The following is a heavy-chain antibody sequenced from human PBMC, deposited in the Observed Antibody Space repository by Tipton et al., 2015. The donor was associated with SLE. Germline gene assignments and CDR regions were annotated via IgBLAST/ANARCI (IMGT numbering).Heavy chain of an antibody. CDR1: GGSFNGYF. CDR2: IIHSGVT. V-gene: IGHV4-34*01. Sequence: TLSLTCAVYGGSFNGYFWTWIRQPPGKGLEWIGEIIHSGVTNYNPSLRSRVTISVDVSKNQVSLKLSSVTAADTAVYYCARGAPAEVLDYWGQGTLVTVSS. D-gene: IGHD2-2*01. CDR3: ARGAPAEVLDY. J-gene: IGHJ4*02.